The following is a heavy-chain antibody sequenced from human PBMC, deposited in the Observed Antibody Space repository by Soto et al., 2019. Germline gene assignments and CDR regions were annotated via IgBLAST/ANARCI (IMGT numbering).Heavy chain of an antibody. CDR3: ARDYYGSGSYYNTIFPSYYYGMDV. CDR2: IWYDGSNK. V-gene: IGHV3-33*01. CDR1: GFTFSIYG. D-gene: IGHD3-10*01. J-gene: IGHJ6*02. Sequence: QVQLVESGGGVVQPGRSLRLSCAASGFTFSIYGMHWVRQAPGKGLEWVAVIWYDGSNKYYADSVKGRFTISRDNSKNTLYLQMNSLRAEDTDVYYCARDYYGSGSYYNTIFPSYYYGMDVWGHGTTVTVSS.